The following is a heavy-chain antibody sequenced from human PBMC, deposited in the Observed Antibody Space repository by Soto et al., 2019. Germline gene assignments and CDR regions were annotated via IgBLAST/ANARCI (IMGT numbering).Heavy chain of an antibody. CDR2: IWYDGSNK. J-gene: IGHJ6*02. CDR3: ARDRSSTYYYYGMDL. CDR1: GFTFSSYG. Sequence: GGSLRLSCAASGFTFSSYGMHWVRQAPGKGLEWVAVIWYDGSNKYYADSVKGRFTISRDNSKNTLYLQMNSLRVEDSAVYYCARDRSSTYYYYGMDLWGQGTTVTVSS. V-gene: IGHV3-33*01. D-gene: IGHD6-19*01.